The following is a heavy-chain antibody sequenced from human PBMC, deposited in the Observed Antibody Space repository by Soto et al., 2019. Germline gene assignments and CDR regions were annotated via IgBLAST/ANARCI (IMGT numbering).Heavy chain of an antibody. CDR3: ARERREDYYDSSGPFDY. D-gene: IGHD3-22*01. CDR2: IYYSGST. Sequence: QVQLQESGPGLVKPSHTLSLTCTVSGGSISSGDYYWSWIRQPPGKGLEWIGHIYYSGSTYYNPSLKSRVTKSVDTAQNQVSLKLSPVNAADTAVYYWARERREDYYDSSGPFDYWGQGTLVTVSS. J-gene: IGHJ4*02. V-gene: IGHV4-30-4*01. CDR1: GGSISSGDYY.